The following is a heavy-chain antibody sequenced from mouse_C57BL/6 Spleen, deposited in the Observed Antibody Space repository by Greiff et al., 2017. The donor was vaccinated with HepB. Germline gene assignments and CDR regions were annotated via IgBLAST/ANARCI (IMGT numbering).Heavy chain of an antibody. CDR3: ARDRYDGSTPFAY. J-gene: IGHJ3*01. CDR1: GYTFTSYW. Sequence: QVQLQQSGAELVRPGSSVKLSCKASGYTFTSYWMHWVKQRPIQGLEWIGNIDPSDSETNYNQKFKDKATLTVDKSSSTAYMQLSSLTSEDSAVYYCARDRYDGSTPFAYWGQGTLVTVSA. CDR2: IDPSDSET. V-gene: IGHV1-52*01. D-gene: IGHD1-1*01.